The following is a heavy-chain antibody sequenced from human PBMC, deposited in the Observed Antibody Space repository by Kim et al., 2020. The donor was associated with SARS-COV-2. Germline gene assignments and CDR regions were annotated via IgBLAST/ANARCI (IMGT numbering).Heavy chain of an antibody. V-gene: IGHV3-30*04. D-gene: IGHD6-19*01. J-gene: IGHJ6*02. CDR3: ARDLSPGYSSGWTYYYYGMDV. CDR2: ISYDGSNK. Sequence: GSLRLSCAASGFTFSSYAMHWVRQAPGKGLEWVAVISYDGSNKYYADSVKGRFTISRDNSKNTLYLQMNSLRAEDTAVYYCARDLSPGYSSGWTYYYYGMDVWGQGTTVTVSS. CDR1: GFTFSSYA.